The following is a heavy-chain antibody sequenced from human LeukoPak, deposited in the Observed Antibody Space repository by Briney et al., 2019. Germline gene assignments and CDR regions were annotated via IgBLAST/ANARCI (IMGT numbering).Heavy chain of an antibody. CDR1: GGSFSGYY. CDR3: ARNYDILTGYYRYDY. V-gene: IGHV4-34*01. D-gene: IGHD3-9*01. J-gene: IGHJ4*02. CDR2: INHSGST. Sequence: SETLSLTCAVYGGSFSGYYWSWIRQPPGKGLEWIGEINHSGSTNYNPSLKSRVTISVDTSKNQFSLKLSSATAADTAVYYCARNYDILTGYYRYDYWGQGTLVTVSS.